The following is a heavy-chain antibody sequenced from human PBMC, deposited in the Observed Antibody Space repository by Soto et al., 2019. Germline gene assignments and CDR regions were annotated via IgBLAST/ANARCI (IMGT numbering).Heavy chain of an antibody. CDR1: GFTFSNAW. CDR2: IKSKTDGGTT. CDR3: TTHTIFGVVKGYDYIWGSYRQYNWFDP. Sequence: GGSLRLSCAASGFTFSNAWMSWVRQAPGKGLEWVGRIKSKTDGGTTDYAAPVKGRFTISRDDSKNTLYLQMNSLKTEDTAVYCCTTHTIFGVVKGYDYIWGSYRQYNWFDPWGQGTLVTVSS. J-gene: IGHJ5*02. V-gene: IGHV3-15*01. D-gene: IGHD3-16*02.